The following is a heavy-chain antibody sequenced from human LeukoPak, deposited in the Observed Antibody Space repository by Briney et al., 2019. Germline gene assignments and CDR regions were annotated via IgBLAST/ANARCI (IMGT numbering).Heavy chain of an antibody. CDR3: AKDRTTYYDFWSGYSFDY. D-gene: IGHD3-3*01. V-gene: IGHV3-23*01. J-gene: IGHJ4*02. CDR1: GFTFSSCA. CDR2: ISGSGDST. Sequence: GESLRLSCVASGFTFSSCAMNWVRQAPGKGLEWVSAISGSGDSTYYADSVKGRFTISRDNSKNTLYLQMNSLRAEDTAVYYCAKDRTTYYDFWSGYSFDYWGQGTLVTVSS.